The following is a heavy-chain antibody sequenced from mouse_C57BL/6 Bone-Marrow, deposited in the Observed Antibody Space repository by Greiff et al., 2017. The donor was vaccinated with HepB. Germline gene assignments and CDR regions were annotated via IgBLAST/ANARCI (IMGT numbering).Heavy chain of an antibody. CDR1: GFNIKDYY. CDR3: TTGDYVYYYAMDY. CDR2: IDPEDGDT. D-gene: IGHD2-4*01. J-gene: IGHJ4*01. V-gene: IGHV14-1*01. Sequence: VQLQQPGAELVKPGASVKLSCTASGFNIKDYYMHWVKQRPEQGLEWIGRIDPEDGDTEYAPKFQGKATMTADTSSNTAYLQLSSLTSEDTAVYYCTTGDYVYYYAMDYWGQGTSVTVSS.